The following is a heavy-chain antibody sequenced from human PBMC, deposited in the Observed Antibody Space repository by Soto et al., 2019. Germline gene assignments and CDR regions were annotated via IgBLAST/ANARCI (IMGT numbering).Heavy chain of an antibody. CDR2: ISGDGSGT. CDR1: GFTFSTYW. Sequence: EVQVVESGGGLVQPGGSLRLSWAASGFTFSTYWTHWVRQGPGKGLVWVSRISGDGSGTSYADSVKGRFTISRDNAKNTLYLQMNSLRAEETAVYYCVRGSSGSKFDFWGQGTPVTVSS. J-gene: IGHJ4*02. CDR3: VRGSSGSKFDF. V-gene: IGHV3-74*01. D-gene: IGHD3-22*01.